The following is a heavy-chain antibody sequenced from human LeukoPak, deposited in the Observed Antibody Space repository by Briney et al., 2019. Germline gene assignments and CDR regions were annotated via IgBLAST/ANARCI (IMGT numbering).Heavy chain of an antibody. CDR2: IIPIFGTA. CDR3: AAYGSGSYLSPFDY. J-gene: IGHJ4*02. V-gene: IGHV1-69*05. D-gene: IGHD3-10*01. Sequence: SVKVSCKASGGTFSSYAISWVRQAPGQGLEWMGGIIPIFGTANYAQKFQGRVTITTDESTSTAYMELSSLRSEDTAVYYCAAYGSGSYLSPFDYWGQGTLVTVSS. CDR1: GGTFSSYA.